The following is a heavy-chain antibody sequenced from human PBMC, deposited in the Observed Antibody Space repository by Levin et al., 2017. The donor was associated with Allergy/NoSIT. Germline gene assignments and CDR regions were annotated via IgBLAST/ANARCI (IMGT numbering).Heavy chain of an antibody. CDR3: ARNSQTTASDV. CDR2: INHSGST. D-gene: IGHD4-11*01. V-gene: IGHV4-34*01. CDR1: GGSFSGYY. J-gene: IGHJ6*04. Sequence: SETLSLTCAVYGGSFSGYYWSWIRQPPGKGLEWIGEINHSGSTNYNPSLKSRVTISIDTSKNQFSLKLSSVNAADTAVYYCARNSQTTASDVWGKGTTVTVSS.